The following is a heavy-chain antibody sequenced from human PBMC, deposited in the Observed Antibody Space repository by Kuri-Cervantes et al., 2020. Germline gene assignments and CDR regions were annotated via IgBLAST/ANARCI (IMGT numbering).Heavy chain of an antibody. Sequence: GESLKISCAASGFIFSSYWMSWVRQAPGKGLEWVANIKQDGSEKYYVDSVKGRFTISRDNAKNSLYLQMDSLGAEDTAVYYCAKDGEYYDSSGYYTNWGQGTLVTVSS. V-gene: IGHV3-7*01. CDR2: IKQDGSEK. CDR3: AKDGEYYDSSGYYTN. D-gene: IGHD3-22*01. J-gene: IGHJ4*02. CDR1: GFIFSSYW.